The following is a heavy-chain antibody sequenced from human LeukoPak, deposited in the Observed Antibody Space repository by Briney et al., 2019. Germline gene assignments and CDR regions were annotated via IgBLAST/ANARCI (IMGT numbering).Heavy chain of an antibody. CDR1: GFTFSSYA. D-gene: IGHD6-13*01. Sequence: PGGSLRLSCAASGFTFSSYAMSWVRQAPGKGLEWVSGISGSGGSTYYADSVKGRFTISRDNSKNTLYLQMNSLRAEDTAVYYCAKDRLSVEGPRSSWYPYYFDYWGQGTLVTVSS. CDR3: AKDRLSVEGPRSSWYPYYFDY. J-gene: IGHJ4*02. CDR2: ISGSGGST. V-gene: IGHV3-23*01.